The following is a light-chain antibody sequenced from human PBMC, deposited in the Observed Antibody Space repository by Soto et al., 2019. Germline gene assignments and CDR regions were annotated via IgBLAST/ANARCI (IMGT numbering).Light chain of an antibody. CDR3: QKYGSLPGT. CDR1: QIISSNY. J-gene: IGKJ1*01. Sequence: IVLTQSPGTLSLSPGERFTLSCRASQIISSNYLAWYQQKTGQAPMLLVYGASSRATDIPDRFSGSGSGTDFTLTISRLEPEDFAVYFCQKYGSLPGTFGQGTKVEI. V-gene: IGKV3-20*01. CDR2: GAS.